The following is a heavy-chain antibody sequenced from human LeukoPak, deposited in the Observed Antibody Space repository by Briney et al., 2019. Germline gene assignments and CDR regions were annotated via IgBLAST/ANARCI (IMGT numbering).Heavy chain of an antibody. Sequence: PGGSLRLSCAASGFTFSTYAMSWVRLAPGKGLEWVSAISGSGGSTYSADSVKGQFTISRDNSKNTLYLQMNSLKAEDTAVYYCAKTRGWPYYFDYWGQGTLVTVSS. CDR2: ISGSGGST. J-gene: IGHJ4*02. CDR3: AKTRGWPYYFDY. V-gene: IGHV3-23*01. D-gene: IGHD6-19*01. CDR1: GFTFSTYA.